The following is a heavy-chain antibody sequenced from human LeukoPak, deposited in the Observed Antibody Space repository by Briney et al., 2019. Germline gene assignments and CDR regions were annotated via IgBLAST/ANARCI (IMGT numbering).Heavy chain of an antibody. Sequence: ASVKVSCKASGCTFTSYGISWVRQAPGQGLEWMGWISAYNGNTNYAQKLQGRVTMTTDTSTSTAYMELRSLRSDDTAVYYCARGEFTFGGVMWSDYWGQGTLVTVSS. CDR3: ARGEFTFGGVMWSDY. V-gene: IGHV1-18*01. J-gene: IGHJ4*02. CDR1: GCTFTSYG. CDR2: ISAYNGNT. D-gene: IGHD3-16*01.